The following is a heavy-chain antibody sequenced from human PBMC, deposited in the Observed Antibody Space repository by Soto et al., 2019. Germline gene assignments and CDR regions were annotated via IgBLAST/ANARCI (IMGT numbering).Heavy chain of an antibody. J-gene: IGHJ4*02. CDR3: AKDFGTAKEGY. CDR2: VSGSGDNT. CDR1: GFTFSSYA. D-gene: IGHD5-18*01. Sequence: PGGSLRLSCAASGFTFSSYAMSWVRQAPGKGLEWVSGVSGSGDNTHYADLVKGRFTISRDNSKNTLYLQMNSLRAEDTAVYYCAKDFGTAKEGYWGQGTLVTVSS. V-gene: IGHV3-23*01.